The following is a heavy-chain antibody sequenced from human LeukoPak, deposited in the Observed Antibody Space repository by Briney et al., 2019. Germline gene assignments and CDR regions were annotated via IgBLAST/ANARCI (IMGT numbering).Heavy chain of an antibody. CDR1: GFTFSSYS. CDR3: ARASSGWYVEGVY. D-gene: IGHD6-19*01. Sequence: PGGSLRLSCAASGFTFSSYSMNWVRQAPGKGLEWVSSISSSSSYIYYADSVKGRFTISRDNAKNSLYLQMNSLRAEDTAVYYCARASSGWYVEGVYWGQGTLVTVSS. CDR2: ISSSSSYI. J-gene: IGHJ4*02. V-gene: IGHV3-21*01.